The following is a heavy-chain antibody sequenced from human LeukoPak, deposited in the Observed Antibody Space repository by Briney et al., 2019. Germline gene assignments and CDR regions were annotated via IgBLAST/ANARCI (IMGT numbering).Heavy chain of an antibody. CDR2: INHSGST. CDR3: ARGNYDFWSGYPGPHKYFQH. J-gene: IGHJ1*01. Sequence: SETLSLTCAVYGGSSSGYYWSWIRQPPGKGLEWIGEINHSGSTNYNPSLKSRVTISVDTSKNQFSLKLSSVTAADTAVYYCARGNYDFWSGYPGPHKYFQHWGQGTLVTVSS. D-gene: IGHD3-3*01. CDR1: GGSSSGYY. V-gene: IGHV4-34*01.